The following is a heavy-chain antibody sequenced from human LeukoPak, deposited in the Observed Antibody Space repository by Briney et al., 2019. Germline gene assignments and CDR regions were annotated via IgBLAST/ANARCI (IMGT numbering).Heavy chain of an antibody. CDR3: ARGARRDGYNFDY. CDR1: GGPISTYY. J-gene: IGHJ4*02. V-gene: IGHV4-59*01. D-gene: IGHD5-24*01. CDR2: IYYSGST. Sequence: SETLSLICTVSGGPISTYYWTWIRQPPGKGLEWMGYIYYSGSTNYNPSLKSRLTISVDTSKNQFSLKLNSVIAADTAVYYCARGARRDGYNFDYWGQGTLVTVSS.